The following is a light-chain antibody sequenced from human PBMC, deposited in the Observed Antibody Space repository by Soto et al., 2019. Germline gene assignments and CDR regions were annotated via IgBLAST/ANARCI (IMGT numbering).Light chain of an antibody. Sequence: QSVLAQPASVSGSRGQSITISCTGTSDDVGAYNSVSWYQQLPHKAPQVILYKGTQRPSGVSSRFSGSTSGNAASLTISGLQADDEADYFCCSSAPESTYVFGTGTKLTVL. V-gene: IGLV2-23*01. CDR2: KGT. J-gene: IGLJ1*01. CDR1: SDDVGAYNS. CDR3: CSSAPESTYV.